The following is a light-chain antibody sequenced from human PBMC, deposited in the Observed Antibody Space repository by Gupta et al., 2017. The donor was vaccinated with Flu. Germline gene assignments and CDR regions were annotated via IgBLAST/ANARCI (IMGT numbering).Light chain of an antibody. Sequence: KVTISCSGTSSNIGNHYVSWYQHLPGTAPNLLMSENNKRPSGIPDRFSGSKSGTSATLGITGLQTGDEADYYCGTWDSSLNAVVFGGGTKLTVL. V-gene: IGLV1-51*02. CDR3: GTWDSSLNAVV. J-gene: IGLJ2*01. CDR1: SSNIGNHY. CDR2: ENN.